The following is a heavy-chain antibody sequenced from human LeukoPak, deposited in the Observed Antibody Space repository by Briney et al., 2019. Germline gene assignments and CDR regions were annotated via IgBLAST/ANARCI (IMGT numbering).Heavy chain of an antibody. CDR3: AKDAGGSGSYYSVGYYYYMDV. J-gene: IGHJ6*03. CDR1: GFTFDDYA. D-gene: IGHD3-10*01. V-gene: IGHV3-43*02. Sequence: GGSLRLSCAASGFTFDDYAMHWVRQAPEKGLEWVSLISGDGGSTYYADSVKGRFTISRDNSKNSLYLQMNSLRTEDTALYYCAKDAGGSGSYYSVGYYYYMDVWGKGTTVTVSS. CDR2: ISGDGGST.